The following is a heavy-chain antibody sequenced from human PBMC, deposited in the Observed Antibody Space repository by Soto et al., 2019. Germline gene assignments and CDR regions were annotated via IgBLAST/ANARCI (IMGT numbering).Heavy chain of an antibody. J-gene: IGHJ4*02. CDR3: ARDGDVNTGFGKDY. CDR1: GFTLSNYG. D-gene: IGHD3-16*01. V-gene: IGHV3-33*01. CDR2: ILYDGVKN. Sequence: XGSLRLSCSAAGFTLSNYGMHWVRQAPGKGLEWVAFILYDGVKNYYAESVKGRFAISRDNSKNTLYLQMNSLRVEDTAVYYCARDGDVNTGFGKDYWGQGTLVTVSS.